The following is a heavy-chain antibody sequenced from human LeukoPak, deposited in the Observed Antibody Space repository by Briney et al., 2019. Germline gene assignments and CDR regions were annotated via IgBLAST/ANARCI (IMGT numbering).Heavy chain of an antibody. V-gene: IGHV3-30*03. D-gene: IGHD4-11*01. CDR3: TTVTADAFDI. CDR2: ISYDGSNK. CDR1: GFTFSSYG. J-gene: IGHJ3*02. Sequence: GGSLRLSCAASGFTFSSYGMHWVRQAPGKGLEWVAVISYDGSNKYYADSVKGRFTISRDNSKNTLYLQMNSLRAEDTAVYYVTTVTADAFDIWGQGTMVTVSS.